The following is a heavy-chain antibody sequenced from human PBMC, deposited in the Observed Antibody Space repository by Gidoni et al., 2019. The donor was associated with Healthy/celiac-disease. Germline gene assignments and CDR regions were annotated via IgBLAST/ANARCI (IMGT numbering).Heavy chain of an antibody. CDR3: ASDTLVATIRVTYFDY. V-gene: IGHV4-39*01. CDR1: GGSIRSSSYY. D-gene: IGHD5-12*01. CDR2: IYYRGST. Sequence: QLQLQESGPGLVKPSETLSLTCTLSGGSIRSSSYYWGWIRQPPGKGLEWIGSIYYRGSTYDNPSLKSRVTISVDTSKNQFSLKLSSVTAADTAVYYCASDTLVATIRVTYFDYWGQGTLVTVSS. J-gene: IGHJ4*02.